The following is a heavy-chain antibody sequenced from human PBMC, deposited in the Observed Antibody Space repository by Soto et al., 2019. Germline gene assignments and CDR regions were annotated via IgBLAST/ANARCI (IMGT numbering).Heavy chain of an antibody. CDR1: GYSFTSYW. CDR2: IDPSDSYT. Sequence: PGESLKISCKGSGYSFTSYWISWVRQMPGKGLEWMGRIDPSDSYTNYSPSFQGHVTISADKSISTAYLQWSSLKASDTAMYYCARRAGSSSSSTHYYYYGMDVWGQGTTVTV. J-gene: IGHJ6*02. CDR3: ARRAGSSSSSTHYYYYGMDV. V-gene: IGHV5-10-1*01. D-gene: IGHD6-6*01.